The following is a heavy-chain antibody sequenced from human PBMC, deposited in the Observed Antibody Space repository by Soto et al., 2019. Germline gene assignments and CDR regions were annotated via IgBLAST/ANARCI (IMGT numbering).Heavy chain of an antibody. CDR3: ARLGSWGSFYYYGMDV. CDR2: ISGSGGST. D-gene: IGHD7-27*01. Sequence: HPGGSLRLSCAASGFTFSSYAMSWVRQAPGKGLEWVSAISGSGGSTYYADSVKGRFTISRDNSKNTLYLQMNSLRAEDTAVYYCARLGSWGSFYYYGMDVWGQGTTVTVSS. J-gene: IGHJ6*02. CDR1: GFTFSSYA. V-gene: IGHV3-23*01.